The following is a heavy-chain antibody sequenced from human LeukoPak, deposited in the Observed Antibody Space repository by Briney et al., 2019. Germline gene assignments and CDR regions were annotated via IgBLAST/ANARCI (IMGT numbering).Heavy chain of an antibody. Sequence: PGGSLRLSCAASGFTFSSYAMHWVRQAPGKGLEWVAVISYDGSNKYYADSVKGRFTISRDNSKNTLYLQMNSLRAEDTAVYYCARAPTYYDFWSGYNWGQGTLVTVSS. J-gene: IGHJ4*02. V-gene: IGHV3-30-3*01. D-gene: IGHD3-3*01. CDR2: ISYDGSNK. CDR1: GFTFSSYA. CDR3: ARAPTYYDFWSGYN.